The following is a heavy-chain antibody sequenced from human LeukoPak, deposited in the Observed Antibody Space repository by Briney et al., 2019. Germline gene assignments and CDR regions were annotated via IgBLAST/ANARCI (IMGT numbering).Heavy chain of an antibody. D-gene: IGHD2-21*02. V-gene: IGHV1-18*01. J-gene: IGHJ5*02. CDR3: ARVNVVSVVVTASRANWFDP. CDR2: ISAYNGNT. CDR1: GYTFTSYG. Sequence: GASVKVSCKASGYTFTSYGISRVRQAPGQGLEWMGWISAYNGNTNYAQKLQGRVTMTTDTSTSTAYMELRSLRSDDTAVYYCARVNVVSVVVTASRANWFDPWGQGTLVTVSS.